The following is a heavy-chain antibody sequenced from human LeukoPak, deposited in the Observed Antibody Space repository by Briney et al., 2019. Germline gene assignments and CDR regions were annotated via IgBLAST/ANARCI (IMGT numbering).Heavy chain of an antibody. J-gene: IGHJ4*02. V-gene: IGHV3-48*01. Sequence: PGGSLRLSCAASGFSVSLYSMGWVRQAPGQGLEWVSYIGSTAIYADSVRGRFTISRDSVENSLFLQMNSLRAEDTAVYYCARDGPPTDAGDFDYWGLGTPVTVSP. CDR3: ARDGPPTDAGDFDY. CDR2: IGSTAI. D-gene: IGHD1-26*01. CDR1: GFSVSLYS.